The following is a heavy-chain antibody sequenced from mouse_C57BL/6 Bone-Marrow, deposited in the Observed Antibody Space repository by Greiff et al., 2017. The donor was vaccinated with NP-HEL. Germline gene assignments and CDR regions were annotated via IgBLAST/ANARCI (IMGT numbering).Heavy chain of an antibody. D-gene: IGHD1-1*01. Sequence: QVQLQQSGAELARPGASVKLSCKASGYTFTSYGISWVKQRTGQGLEWIGEIYPGSGNTYYNEKFKGKATLTADKSSSTAYMELRSLTSEDSAVYFCARQDYGSNFDVWGTGTTVTVSS. CDR1: GYTFTSYG. CDR2: IYPGSGNT. CDR3: ARQDYGSNFDV. J-gene: IGHJ1*03. V-gene: IGHV1-81*01.